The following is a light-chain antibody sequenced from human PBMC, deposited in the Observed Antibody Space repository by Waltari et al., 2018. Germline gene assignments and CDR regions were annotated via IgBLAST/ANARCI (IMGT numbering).Light chain of an antibody. CDR2: DAS. V-gene: IGKV3-11*01. CDR3: QQRFTWPSIT. CDR1: QSVNSD. Sequence: EIVLTQSPATLSLSPGERATLSCRTSQSVNSDLAWYQHKPGQAPSLLIYDASNRSTGMQARFSCIGSGTDFTLTISSLGPDDFALYYCQQRFTWPSITFGQGTRLEIK. J-gene: IGKJ5*01.